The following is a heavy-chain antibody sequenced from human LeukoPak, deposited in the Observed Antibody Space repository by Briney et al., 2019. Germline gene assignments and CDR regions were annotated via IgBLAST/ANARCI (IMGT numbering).Heavy chain of an antibody. Sequence: SETLSLTCTVSGGSITSSGYYWGWIRQPPGKGLEWIGTVYFSGNTYYNPSLESRVTISVDTSKNQFSLKLGPVTAADTAVYYCARHVEMTTVYFDHWGQGTLVTVSS. D-gene: IGHD4-11*01. J-gene: IGHJ4*02. CDR3: ARHVEMTTVYFDH. CDR2: VYFSGNT. CDR1: GGSITSSGYY. V-gene: IGHV4-39*01.